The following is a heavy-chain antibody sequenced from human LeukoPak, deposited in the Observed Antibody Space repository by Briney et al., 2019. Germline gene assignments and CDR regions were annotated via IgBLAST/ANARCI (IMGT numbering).Heavy chain of an antibody. D-gene: IGHD3-22*01. CDR1: GFTFSRYG. J-gene: IGHJ4*02. Sequence: GRSLRLSCAASGFTFSRYGMHWVRQAPGKRLEWVATISYDGSDKWYGDSVKGRFTISRDNSQNSLYLQMNSLRAEDTAVYYCAKDGLSGSAQRYYFDYWGQGTLVTVSS. CDR2: ISYDGSDK. V-gene: IGHV3-30*18. CDR3: AKDGLSGSAQRYYFDY.